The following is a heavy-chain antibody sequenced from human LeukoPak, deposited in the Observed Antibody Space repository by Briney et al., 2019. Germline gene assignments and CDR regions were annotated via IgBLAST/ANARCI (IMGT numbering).Heavy chain of an antibody. D-gene: IGHD3-10*01. J-gene: IGHJ3*02. CDR2: ISGSGGST. CDR3: AKGQREKYYYGSGSYSDAFDI. V-gene: IGHV3-23*01. CDR1: GFTFSSYA. Sequence: GGSLRLSCAASGFTFSSYAMSWVRQAPGMGLEWVSAISGSGGSTYYADSVKGRFTISRDNSKNTLYLQMNSLRAEDTAVYYCAKGQREKYYYGSGSYSDAFDIWGQGTMVTVSS.